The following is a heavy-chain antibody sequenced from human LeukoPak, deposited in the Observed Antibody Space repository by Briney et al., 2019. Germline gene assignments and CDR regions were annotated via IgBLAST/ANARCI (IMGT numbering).Heavy chain of an antibody. J-gene: IGHJ4*02. V-gene: IGHV1-2*02. CDR2: INPNSGGT. Sequence: ASVTISCKASGYTFTGYYMHWVRQAPGQGLEWMGGINPNSGGTNYAQKFQGRVTMTRDTSISTAYMELSRLRSDDTAVYYCARVGRGYCSSTSCYYEYYFDYWGQGTLVTVSS. D-gene: IGHD2-2*01. CDR3: ARVGRGYCSSTSCYYEYYFDY. CDR1: GYTFTGYY.